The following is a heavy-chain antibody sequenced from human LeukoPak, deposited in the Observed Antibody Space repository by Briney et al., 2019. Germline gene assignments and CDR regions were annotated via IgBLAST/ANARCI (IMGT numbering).Heavy chain of an antibody. J-gene: IGHJ6*02. CDR3: ARVYYYHGMDV. V-gene: IGHV4-34*01. CDR2: INHSGST. Sequence: ASETLSLTCAVYGGSFSGYYWSWIRQPPGKGLEWIGEINHSGSTNYNPSLKSRVTTSVDTSKNQFSLKLSSVTAADTAVYYCARVYYYHGMDVWGQGTTVTVSS. CDR1: GGSFSGYY.